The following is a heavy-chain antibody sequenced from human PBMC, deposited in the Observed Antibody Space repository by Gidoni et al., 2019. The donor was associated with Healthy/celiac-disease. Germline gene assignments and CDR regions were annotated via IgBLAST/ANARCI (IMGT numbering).Heavy chain of an antibody. CDR1: GFTFSSYA. D-gene: IGHD1-1*01. V-gene: IGHV3-23*01. Sequence: EVQLLESGGGLVQPGGSLRLSCSASGFTFSSYAMSWVRQAPGKGLEWVSAISGSGGSTYYADSVKGRFTISRDNSKNTLYLQMNSLRAEDTAVYYCAKDPTGTGAGFDYWGQGTLVTVSS. CDR2: ISGSGGST. CDR3: AKDPTGTGAGFDY. J-gene: IGHJ4*02.